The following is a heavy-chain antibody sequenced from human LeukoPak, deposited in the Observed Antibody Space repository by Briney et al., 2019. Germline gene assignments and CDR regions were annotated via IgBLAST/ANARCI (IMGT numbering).Heavy chain of an antibody. CDR1: GGSISSSSYY. Sequence: SETLSLTCAVSGGSISSSSYYWAWIRQPPGKGLEWIGSIYYSGTTYYNPSLKSRVTISLDTFQNQFSLQLSSVTAADTAVYYCATPARYYDSSGYFYHYWGQGTLVTVSS. CDR3: ATPARYYDSSGYFYHY. V-gene: IGHV4-39*01. CDR2: IYYSGTT. J-gene: IGHJ4*02. D-gene: IGHD3-22*01.